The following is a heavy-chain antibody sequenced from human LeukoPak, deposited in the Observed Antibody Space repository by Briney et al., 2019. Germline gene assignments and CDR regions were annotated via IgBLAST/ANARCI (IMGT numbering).Heavy chain of an antibody. D-gene: IGHD1-26*01. J-gene: IGHJ6*03. CDR2: IDPSGGST. CDR3: ARVAATGGRDYYYYMDV. CDR1: GYTFTSYY. V-gene: IGHV1-46*01. Sequence: ASVKVSCKASGYTFTSYYMHWVRQAPGQGLEWMGIIDPSGGSTSYAQKFQGRVTMTRDTSTSTVYMELSSLRSEDTAVYYCARVAATGGRDYYYYMDVWGKGTTVTVSS.